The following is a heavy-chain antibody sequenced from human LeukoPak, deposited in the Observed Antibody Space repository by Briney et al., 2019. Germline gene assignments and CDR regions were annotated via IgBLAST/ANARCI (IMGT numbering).Heavy chain of an antibody. Sequence: SETLSLTCTVSGGSISSYYWSWIRQPPGKGLEWIGYIYYSGSTNYNPSLKSRVTISVDTSKNQFSLKLSSVTAADTAVYYCAKGLGVWIQLWYFDYWGQGTLVTVSS. CDR3: AKGLGVWIQLWYFDY. CDR2: IYYSGST. J-gene: IGHJ4*02. D-gene: IGHD5-18*01. V-gene: IGHV4-59*01. CDR1: GGSISSYY.